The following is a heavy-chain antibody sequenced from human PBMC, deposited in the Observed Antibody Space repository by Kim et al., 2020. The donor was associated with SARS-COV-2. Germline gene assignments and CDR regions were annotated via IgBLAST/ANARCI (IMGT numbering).Heavy chain of an antibody. Sequence: GGSLRLSCAASGFTFDDYAMHWVRQAPGKGLEWVSGISWNSGSIGYADSVKGRFTISRDNAKNSLYLQMNSLRAEDTALYYCAKDIEAAAGPRGLDYWG. V-gene: IGHV3-9*01. CDR3: AKDIEAAAGPRGLDY. D-gene: IGHD6-13*01. CDR2: ISWNSGSI. J-gene: IGHJ4*01. CDR1: GFTFDDYA.